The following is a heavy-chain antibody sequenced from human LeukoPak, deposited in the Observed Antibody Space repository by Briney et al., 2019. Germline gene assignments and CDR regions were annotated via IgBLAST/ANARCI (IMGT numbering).Heavy chain of an antibody. CDR1: GGTFSSYA. D-gene: IGHD3-9*01. CDR3: ARGMTGRNAFDI. CDR2: IIPILGIA. Sequence: SAKVSCKASGGTFSSYAISWVRQAPGQGLEWMGRIIPILGIANYAQKFQGRVTITADKSTSTAYMELSSLRSEDTAVYYCARGMTGRNAFDIWGQGTMVTVSS. V-gene: IGHV1-69*04. J-gene: IGHJ3*02.